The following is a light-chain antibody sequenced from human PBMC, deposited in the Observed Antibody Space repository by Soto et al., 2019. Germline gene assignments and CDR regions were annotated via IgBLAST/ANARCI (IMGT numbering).Light chain of an antibody. J-gene: IGKJ2*01. Sequence: DIQMTQSPSSLSASVGDRVTITCQASQDISNYLNWYQQKPGKAPKLLIYDASNLETGVPSRFSGSGSGTDFTFTISSLQPEDCAVYYCQHYNNWPPYTFGQGTKVDIK. V-gene: IGKV1-33*01. CDR1: QDISNY. CDR2: DAS. CDR3: QHYNNWPPYT.